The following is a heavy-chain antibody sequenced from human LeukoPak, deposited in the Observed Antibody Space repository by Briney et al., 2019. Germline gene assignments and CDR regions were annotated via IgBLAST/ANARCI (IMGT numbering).Heavy chain of an antibody. CDR2: IYHSGST. CDR3: ASSSAGYAGVGLWDRHNFDY. Sequence: PSGTLSLTCAVSGGSIGSSNWWSWVRQPPGKGLEWIGEIYHSGSTNYNPSLKSRVAISVDKSKNQFSLKLSSVTAADTAVYYCASSSAGYAGVGLWDRHNFDYWSQGTLVTVSS. J-gene: IGHJ4*02. V-gene: IGHV4-4*02. CDR1: GGSIGSSNW. D-gene: IGHD3-16*01.